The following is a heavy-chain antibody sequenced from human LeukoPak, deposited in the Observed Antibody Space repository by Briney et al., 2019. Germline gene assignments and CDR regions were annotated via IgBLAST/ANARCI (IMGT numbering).Heavy chain of an antibody. CDR1: GYSISSGYY. D-gene: IGHD1-14*01. CDR2: IYYSGST. Sequence: SETLSLTCTVPGYSISSGYYWGWIRQPPGKGLEWIGSIYYSGSTYYNPSLKSRVTISVDTSKNQFSLKLSSVTAADTAVYYCARLKPIIWGQGTLVTVSS. CDR3: ARLKPII. V-gene: IGHV4-38-2*02. J-gene: IGHJ4*02.